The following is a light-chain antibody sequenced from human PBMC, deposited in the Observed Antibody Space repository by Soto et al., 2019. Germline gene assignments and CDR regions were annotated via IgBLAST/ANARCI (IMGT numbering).Light chain of an antibody. CDR1: QTISTF. CDR2: AAA. Sequence: DIQMTQSPSSLSASVGDRVTITCRAGQTISTFLNWYQEKPGKAPKLLIYAAASLQSGVPSRFSGSGSGTDFTLTISSLQPEDFATYYCQQSYHTPFTFGGGTKVEIK. V-gene: IGKV1-39*01. J-gene: IGKJ4*01. CDR3: QQSYHTPFT.